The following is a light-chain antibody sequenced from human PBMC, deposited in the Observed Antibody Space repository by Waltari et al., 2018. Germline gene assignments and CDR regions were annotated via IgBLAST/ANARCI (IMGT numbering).Light chain of an antibody. Sequence: EIVLTQSPATLSLSPGDRATVSCGASQRLGSNYLAWYQQKPGLPPRLLIYDAYTRATGIPDRFSGSGSGTDFTLTISRLEPEDFALYFCHQYVTSPRTFGQGTKVEIK. CDR1: QRLGSNY. CDR2: DAY. CDR3: HQYVTSPRT. V-gene: IGKV3D-20*01. J-gene: IGKJ1*01.